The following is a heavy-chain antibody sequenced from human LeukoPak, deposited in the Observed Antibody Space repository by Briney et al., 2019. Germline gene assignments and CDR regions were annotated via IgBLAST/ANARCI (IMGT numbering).Heavy chain of an antibody. CDR3: ALGLSSSWYRWVQH. Sequence: ASVKVSCKASGYTFTGYYMHWVRQAPGQGLEWMGWMNPNSGNTGYAQKFQGRVTMTRNTSISTAYMELSSLRSEDTAVYYCALGLSSSWYRWVQHWGQGTLVTVSS. J-gene: IGHJ1*01. D-gene: IGHD6-13*01. V-gene: IGHV1-8*02. CDR2: MNPNSGNT. CDR1: GYTFTGYY.